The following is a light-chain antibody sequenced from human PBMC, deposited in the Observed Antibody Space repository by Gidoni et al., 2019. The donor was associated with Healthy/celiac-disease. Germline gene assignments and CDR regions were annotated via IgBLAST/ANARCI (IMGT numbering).Light chain of an antibody. J-gene: IGLJ1*01. CDR1: SSDVGSYNR. V-gene: IGLV2-23*02. Sequence: QSPLTQPASGSGSPGQTITISCTGTSSDVGSYNRVSLYQQHPGEAPKLINYEFSKRPSGVSNRFSGSKSGNTAFLTISGLQAEDEADYYGCSYAGSSIYVFGTGTKVTVL. CDR3: CSYAGSSIYV. CDR2: EFS.